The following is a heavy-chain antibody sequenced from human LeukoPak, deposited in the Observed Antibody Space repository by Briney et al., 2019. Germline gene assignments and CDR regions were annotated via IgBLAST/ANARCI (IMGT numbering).Heavy chain of an antibody. D-gene: IGHD2-2*01. CDR1: GFTFSGYA. J-gene: IGHJ6*02. Sequence: GGSLRLSCAASGFTFSGYAMSWVRQAPGKGLEWVSAISGSGGSTYYADSVKGRFTISRDNSKNTLYLQMNSLRAEDTAVYYCAKRYCSSTSCSVTSYYYYYGMDVWGQGTTVTVSS. CDR2: ISGSGGST. CDR3: AKRYCSSTSCSVTSYYYYYGMDV. V-gene: IGHV3-23*01.